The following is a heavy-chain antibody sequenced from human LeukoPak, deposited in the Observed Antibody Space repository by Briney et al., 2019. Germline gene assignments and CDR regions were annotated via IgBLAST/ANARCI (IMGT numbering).Heavy chain of an antibody. CDR3: VRGTSDTVTVDLDY. D-gene: IGHD4-17*01. V-gene: IGHV3-21*01. J-gene: IGHJ4*02. Sequence: GGSLRLSCAVSGFTFSIYSMNWVRQTAGRGLEWVSSISGDSSGMYYRDSVKGRFTISRDNAKNLLYLQMNSLRAEDTAVYYCVRGTSDTVTVDLDYWGPGTVVTVSS. CDR1: GFTFSIYS. CDR2: ISGDSSGM.